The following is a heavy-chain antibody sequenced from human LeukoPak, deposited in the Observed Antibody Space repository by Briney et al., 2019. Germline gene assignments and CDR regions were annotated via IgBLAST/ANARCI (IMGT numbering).Heavy chain of an antibody. CDR3: GRTWGYYFDY. V-gene: IGHV4-39*07. Sequence: PSETLSLTCTVSGGSISSDTSHWGWIRQPPGKGLEWIGSIHYTGRTYYNPSLKSRVTISVDTSKSQFSLKLPSVTAADTAVYYCGRTWGYYFDYWGQGTLVTVSS. CDR2: IHYTGRT. J-gene: IGHJ4*02. D-gene: IGHD3-16*01. CDR1: GGSISSDTSH.